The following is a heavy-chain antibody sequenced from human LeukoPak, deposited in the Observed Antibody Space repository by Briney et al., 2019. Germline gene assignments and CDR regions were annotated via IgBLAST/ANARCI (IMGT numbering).Heavy chain of an antibody. CDR1: GYTFTGYY. J-gene: IGHJ5*02. Sequence: ASVKVSCKASGYTFTGYYMHWVRQAPGQGLEWMGWINPNSGGTNYAQKFQGRVTMTRDTSISTAYMELSRLRSDDTAVYYCARGYYYGSGSIRGAFDPWGQGTLVTVSS. D-gene: IGHD3-10*01. CDR3: ARGYYYGSGSIRGAFDP. CDR2: INPNSGGT. V-gene: IGHV1-2*02.